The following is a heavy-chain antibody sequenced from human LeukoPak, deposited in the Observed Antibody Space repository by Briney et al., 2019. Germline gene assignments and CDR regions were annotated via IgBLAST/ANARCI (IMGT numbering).Heavy chain of an antibody. Sequence: TGVSLRLSCAAAGFTFSSYAMGWVRQAPGKGLEWVSAISGSGGSTYYADSVKGRLTISRDNSKNTLYLQMNSLRAEDTAVYYCAKDGFEYYYASGSQGYFYYWGQGTLVTVSS. CDR1: GFTFSSYA. CDR3: AKDGFEYYYASGSQGYFYY. D-gene: IGHD3-10*01. J-gene: IGHJ4*02. CDR2: ISGSGGST. V-gene: IGHV3-23*01.